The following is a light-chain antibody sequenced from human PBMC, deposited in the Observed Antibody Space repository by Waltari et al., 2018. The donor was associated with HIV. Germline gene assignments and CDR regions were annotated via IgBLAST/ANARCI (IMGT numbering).Light chain of an antibody. CDR3: QQYDSDPS. CDR1: LSVNTW. V-gene: IGKV1-5*03. Sequence: ILMTQSPSLLSAFVGDRVSITCRVSLSVNTWLAWYQQKPGRPPKLLIYKSSILQVGVPTRFSGSGSGTKFTLTITSLQPDDFATYYCQQYDSDPSFGQGTRL. CDR2: KSS. J-gene: IGKJ5*01.